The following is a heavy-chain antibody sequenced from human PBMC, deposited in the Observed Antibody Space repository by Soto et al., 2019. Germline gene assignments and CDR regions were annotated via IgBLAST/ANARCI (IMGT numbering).Heavy chain of an antibody. CDR3: ARDLLRNYYDSSGPIDY. CDR1: GYTFTSYG. CDR2: ISAYNGNT. V-gene: IGHV1-18*01. J-gene: IGHJ4*02. Sequence: ASVKVSCKAPGYTFTSYGISWVRQAPGQGLEWMGWISAYNGNTNYAQKLQGRVTMTTDTSTSTAYMELRSLRSDDTAVYYCARDLLRNYYDSSGPIDYWGQGTLVTVSS. D-gene: IGHD3-22*01.